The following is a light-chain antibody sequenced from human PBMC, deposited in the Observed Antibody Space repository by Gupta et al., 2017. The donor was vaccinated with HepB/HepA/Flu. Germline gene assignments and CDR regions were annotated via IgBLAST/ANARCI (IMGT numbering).Light chain of an antibody. Sequence: DVVLTQSPLSLPVTLGQPASISCSSSQSLVYTAGSTSFNWYHQGPGQSPRRLIYEVSNRDSGVPDRFSGSGSGTDFTLTISRVEAEDFGMYYCKQYTSSVLTFGGGTKVEIK. CDR2: EVS. V-gene: IGKV2-30*01. CDR1: QSLVYTAGSTS. J-gene: IGKJ4*01. CDR3: KQYTSSVLT.